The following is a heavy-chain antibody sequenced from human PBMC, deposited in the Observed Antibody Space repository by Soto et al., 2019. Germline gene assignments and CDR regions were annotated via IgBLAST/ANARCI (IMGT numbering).Heavy chain of an antibody. D-gene: IGHD3-10*02. CDR2: IYYSGST. V-gene: IGHV4-39*01. CDR1: GGSISSSSYY. CDR3: ARVVLFGELLNYMDV. Sequence: SETLSLTCTVSGGSISSSSYYWGWIRQPPGKGLEWIGGIYYSGSTYYNPSLKSRVTISVDTSKNQFSLKLSSVTAADTAVYYCARVVLFGELLNYMDVWGKGTTVTVSS. J-gene: IGHJ6*03.